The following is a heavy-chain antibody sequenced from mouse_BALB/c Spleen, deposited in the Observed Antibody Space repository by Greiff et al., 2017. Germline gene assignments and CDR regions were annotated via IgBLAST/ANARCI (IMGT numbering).Heavy chain of an antibody. CDR2: ISSGSSTI. D-gene: IGHD2-3*01. CDR1: GFTFSSFG. V-gene: IGHV5-17*02. Sequence: EVHLVESGGGLVQPGGSRKLSCAASGFTFSSFGMHWVRQAPEKGLEWVAYISSGSSTIYYADTVKGRFTISRDNPKNTLFLQMTSLRSEDTAMYYCARDGYYRMDYWGQGTSVTVSS. CDR3: ARDGYYRMDY. J-gene: IGHJ4*01.